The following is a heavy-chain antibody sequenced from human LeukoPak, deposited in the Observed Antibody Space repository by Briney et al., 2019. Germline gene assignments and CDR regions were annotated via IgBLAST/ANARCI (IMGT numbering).Heavy chain of an antibody. Sequence: SQTLSLTCTVSGGSINSRNYYWRWIRQPAGKGLEWIGRIDTTGSTNFHPSLNSRVIISVDTPKNQFSLRLSSVTAADTAVYYCARGLRYFGWLYESWGQGSLVTVSS. V-gene: IGHV4-61*02. CDR2: IDTTGST. CDR1: GGSINSRNYY. J-gene: IGHJ5*02. CDR3: ARGLRYFGWLYES. D-gene: IGHD3-9*01.